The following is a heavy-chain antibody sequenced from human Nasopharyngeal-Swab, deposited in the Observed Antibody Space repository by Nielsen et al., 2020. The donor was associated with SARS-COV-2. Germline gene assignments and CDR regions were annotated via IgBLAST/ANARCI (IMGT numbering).Heavy chain of an antibody. CDR2: ISGSGGST. CDR3: AKLCSAKAAAGPFDY. J-gene: IGHJ4*02. D-gene: IGHD6-13*01. Sequence: GESLKISCAASGFTFSSYAMSWVRQAPGKGLEWVSAISGSGGSTYYADSVKGRFTISRDNSKNTLYLQMNSLRAEDTAVYYCAKLCSAKAAAGPFDYWGQGTLVTVSS. V-gene: IGHV3-23*01. CDR1: GFTFSSYA.